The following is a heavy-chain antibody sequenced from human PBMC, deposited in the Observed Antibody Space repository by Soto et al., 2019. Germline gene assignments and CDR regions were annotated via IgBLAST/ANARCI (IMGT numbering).Heavy chain of an antibody. CDR1: GFTFSRYA. V-gene: IGHV3-23*01. D-gene: IGHD3-10*01. Sequence: PGGSLRLSCAASGFTFSRYAMSWVRQAPGKGLEWVSAISGSGGSTYYADSVKGRFTISRDNSKNTLYQHMNSLRAEDTAVYYCAKDLHGSGAPFWGQGTMVTVSS. CDR2: ISGSGGST. CDR3: AKDLHGSGAPF. J-gene: IGHJ3*01.